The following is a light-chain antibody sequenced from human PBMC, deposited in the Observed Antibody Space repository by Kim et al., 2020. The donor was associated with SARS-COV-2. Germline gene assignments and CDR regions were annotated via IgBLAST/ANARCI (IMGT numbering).Light chain of an antibody. V-gene: IGLV1-47*01. CDR1: SSNIGNRY. Sequence: QSVLTQPPSASGTPGQRVTISCSGRSSNIGNRYVYWYRQVPGTAPKLLIYKNDRRPSGVPDRISGSKSGTSASLAISGLRSEAEADFYCASWDDALSGWVFGGGTQLTVL. CDR3: ASWDDALSGWV. J-gene: IGLJ3*02. CDR2: KND.